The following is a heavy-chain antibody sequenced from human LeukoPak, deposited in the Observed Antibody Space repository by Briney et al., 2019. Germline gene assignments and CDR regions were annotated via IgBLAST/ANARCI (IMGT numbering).Heavy chain of an antibody. J-gene: IGHJ6*02. CDR3: ARDFGLRQWLVKYYYYYYGMDV. V-gene: IGHV1-18*04. CDR2: ISAYNGNT. Sequence: ASVKVSCKASGYAFTGYYIHWVRQAPGQGLEWMGWISAYNGNTNYAQKLQGRVTMTTDTSTSTAYMELRSLRSDDTAVYYCARDFGLRQWLVKYYYYYYGMDVWGQGTTVTVSS. CDR1: GYAFTGYY. D-gene: IGHD6-19*01.